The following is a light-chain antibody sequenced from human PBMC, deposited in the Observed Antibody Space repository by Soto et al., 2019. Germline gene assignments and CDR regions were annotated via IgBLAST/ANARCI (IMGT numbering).Light chain of an antibody. Sequence: DIVMTQSPDSLAVSLGERATINCKSSRSVLYSSNTKNSLAWYQQKPGQPPKLLIYWASTREYGVPDRFSGSGSGTDFALTIRSLQAEDVAVYYCQQYYSTPFTFGPGTTVDIK. CDR1: RSVLYSSNTKNS. CDR2: WAS. V-gene: IGKV4-1*01. J-gene: IGKJ3*01. CDR3: QQYYSTPFT.